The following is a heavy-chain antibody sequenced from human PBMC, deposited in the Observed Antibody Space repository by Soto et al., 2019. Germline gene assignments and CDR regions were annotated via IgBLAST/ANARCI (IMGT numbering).Heavy chain of an antibody. J-gene: IGHJ5*02. D-gene: IGHD2-2*01. CDR3: ARGPRYCSSSICFAGVTWFDP. V-gene: IGHV1-18*04. CDR2: ISSYNGNT. Sequence: XSVKVSCNAAGYPFTTYGIIWVRQAPGQGLEWMGWISSYNGNTNYAQRVQDRVTMTTDTSTSTTYMELRSLRSDDTAVYYCARGPRYCSSSICFAGVTWFDPWGQGTLVTVSS. CDR1: GYPFTTYG.